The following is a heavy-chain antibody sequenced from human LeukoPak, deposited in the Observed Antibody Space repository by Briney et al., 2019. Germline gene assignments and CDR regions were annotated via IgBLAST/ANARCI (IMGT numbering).Heavy chain of an antibody. CDR3: ARLFRPADPSRGYFDY. J-gene: IGHJ4*02. CDR1: GGFLSSSLYY. D-gene: IGHD1-14*01. CDR2: IYYSDLT. V-gene: IGHV4-39*07. Sequence: NSSETLSLTCTVSGGFLSSSLYYWGWIRQPPGKGLEWIGSIYYSDLTYYNPSLESRVAMSLDTSKNQFSLGLSSVTAADTAIYYCARLFRPADPSRGYFDYWGPGRLVTVSS.